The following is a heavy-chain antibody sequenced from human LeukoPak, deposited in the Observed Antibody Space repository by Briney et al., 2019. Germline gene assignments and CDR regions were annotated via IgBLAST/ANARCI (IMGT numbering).Heavy chain of an antibody. CDR2: IKQDGSEK. CDR1: GFTFSSYW. J-gene: IGHJ4*02. CDR3: ARPGAYYYGSGSYSPPDY. V-gene: IGHV3-7*01. Sequence: GGSLRLSCAASGFTFSSYWMSWVRQVPGKGLEWVANIKQDGSEKYYVDSVKGRFTISRDNAKNSLYLQMNSLRAEDTAVYYCARPGAYYYGSGSYSPPDYWGQGTLVTVSS. D-gene: IGHD3-10*01.